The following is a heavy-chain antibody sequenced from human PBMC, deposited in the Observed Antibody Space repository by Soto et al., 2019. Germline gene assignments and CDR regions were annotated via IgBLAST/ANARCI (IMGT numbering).Heavy chain of an antibody. V-gene: IGHV4-61*01. CDR1: GDSISRGYH. Sequence: ASETLSLTCAVSGDSISRGYHWAWIRQSPGKGLEWIGYVFYTGSTKYNPALKRRVTISVDTSKNQFSLKLSSVSAADTGLYYCARSYSGTFYGYDTWGQGILVTVSS. CDR3: ARSYSGTFYGYDT. J-gene: IGHJ5*02. CDR2: VFYTGST. D-gene: IGHD1-26*01.